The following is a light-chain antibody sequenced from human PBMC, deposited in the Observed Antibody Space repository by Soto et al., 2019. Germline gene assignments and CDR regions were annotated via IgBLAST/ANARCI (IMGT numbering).Light chain of an antibody. CDR2: EAS. CDR1: QSISSW. V-gene: IGKV1-5*03. J-gene: IGKJ2*01. CDR3: QQYKSYLYT. Sequence: DIQMTQSPSTLSASVGDRVTITCRASQSISSWLAWYQQKPGTAPKLLIYEASTVESGVPSRFSGSGSGTEFTLTISSLQPDDFARYYCQQYKSYLYTFGQGTKLEIK.